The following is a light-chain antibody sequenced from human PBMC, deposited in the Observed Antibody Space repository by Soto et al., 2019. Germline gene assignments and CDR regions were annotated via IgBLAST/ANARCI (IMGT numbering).Light chain of an antibody. CDR2: GVS. V-gene: IGLV2-8*01. CDR3: SSYAGSNIWV. CDR1: SSDVGGYNY. Sequence: QSALTQPPSASGSPGQSVTISCTGTSSDVGGYNYVSWYQQHPGKAPKLMIYGVSKRPSGVPDRFSGSKSGNTASLTVSGLQAEDEADYYCSSYAGSNIWVFGGGTKLTV. J-gene: IGLJ2*01.